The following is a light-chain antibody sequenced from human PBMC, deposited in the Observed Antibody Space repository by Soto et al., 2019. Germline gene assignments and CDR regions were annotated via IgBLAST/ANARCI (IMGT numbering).Light chain of an antibody. CDR3: QQSFSTPYI. CDR1: QSVNDY. CDR2: AAS. J-gene: IGKJ2*01. Sequence: DFQVTQSPSSLSSSVGDRVTITCRASQSVNDYLNWYQQRPGQAPRLLIYAASTLHSGVPSRFSGSGFGTDFSLTITSLQPEDFATYYCQQSFSTPYIFGQGTKLDIK. V-gene: IGKV1-39*01.